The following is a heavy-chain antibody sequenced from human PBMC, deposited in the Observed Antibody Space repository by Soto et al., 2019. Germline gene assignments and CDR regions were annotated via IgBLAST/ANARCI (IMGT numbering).Heavy chain of an antibody. J-gene: IGHJ4*02. Sequence: GGSLRLSCAASGLTFSNYGIHWVRQAPGKGLEWVAVIWYDGSNKYYADSVKGRFTISRDNSKNTVYLQMNSLRAEDTAVYYCVRDLHNYFDYWGQGTLVTVSS. CDR2: IWYDGSNK. CDR1: GLTFSNYG. CDR3: VRDLHNYFDY. V-gene: IGHV3-33*01.